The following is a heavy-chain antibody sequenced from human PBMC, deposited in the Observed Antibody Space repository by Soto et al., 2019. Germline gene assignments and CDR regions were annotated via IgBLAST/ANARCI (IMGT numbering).Heavy chain of an antibody. CDR1: GCSISSSSYY. J-gene: IGHJ6*02. CDR3: AGGGLDYVHYYYGMDV. CDR2: IYYSGST. Sequence: SETLSLTCTVSGCSISSSSYYWGWIRQPPGKGLEWIGSIYYSGSTYYNPSLKSRVTISVDTSKNQFSLKLSSVTAADTAVYYCAGGGLDYVHYYYGMDVWGQGTTVTVSS. V-gene: IGHV4-39*01. D-gene: IGHD3-10*02.